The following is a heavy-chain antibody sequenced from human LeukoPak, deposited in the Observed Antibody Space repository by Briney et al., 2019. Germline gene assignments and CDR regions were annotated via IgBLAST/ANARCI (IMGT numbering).Heavy chain of an antibody. D-gene: IGHD5-18*01. CDR3: ARAMDTAMGPYFDY. Sequence: GGSLRLSCAASGFTFSGYSMHWVRQAPGKGLNWVAFTSSDGNNQYYADSVKGRFIISGGNSKNTLYLQVNSLRPEDTAVYYCARAMDTAMGPYFDYWGQGTLVTVSS. J-gene: IGHJ4*02. CDR1: GFTFSGYS. CDR2: TSSDGNNQ. V-gene: IGHV3-30*04.